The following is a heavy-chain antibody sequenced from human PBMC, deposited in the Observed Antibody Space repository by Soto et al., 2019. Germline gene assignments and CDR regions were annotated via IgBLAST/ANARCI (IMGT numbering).Heavy chain of an antibody. CDR1: GXPCCSYA. CDR2: ISGSGGST. V-gene: IGHV3-23*01. J-gene: IGHJ5*02. CDR3: AKDRERYQLWSGFDP. Sequence: GSLRLSCAASGXPCCSYAIGWVRQAPGKGLEWVSAISGSGGSTYYADPVKGRFTISIDNSKKTLYLQMNSMRAEDTAVYYCAKDRERYQLWSGFDPWGQGTLVTVSS. D-gene: IGHD2-2*01.